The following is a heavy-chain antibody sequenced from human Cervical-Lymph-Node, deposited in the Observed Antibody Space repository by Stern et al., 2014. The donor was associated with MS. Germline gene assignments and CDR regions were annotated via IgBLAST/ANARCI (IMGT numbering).Heavy chain of an antibody. CDR3: ARDNGGWSVDS. D-gene: IGHD6-19*01. J-gene: IGHJ4*02. Sequence: VQLVESGAEVKKPGASVKVSCKAFGYTFTSNKMHWVRQAPGQGLEWMEIINPGGGSTRYAQKLQGRVTMTRDTSTSTVYMELTSLRSEDTAVYSCARDNGGWSVDSWGQGTLVIVSS. CDR2: INPGGGST. CDR1: GYTFTSNK. V-gene: IGHV1-46*01.